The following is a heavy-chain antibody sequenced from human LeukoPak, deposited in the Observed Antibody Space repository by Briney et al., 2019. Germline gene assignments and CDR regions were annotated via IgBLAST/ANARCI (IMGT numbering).Heavy chain of an antibody. V-gene: IGHV4-59*01. CDR1: DDSITMYY. Sequence: SETLSLTCSVSDDSITMYYWTWIRQPPGKGLEWIGYVDHTGITNFSPSLNGRVSISRDTTKNLFSLRVRSVTAADTAVYFCARGRVSSSTWHSTYYNYFYMDVWGKGTTVTVSS. J-gene: IGHJ6*03. D-gene: IGHD5-12*01. CDR2: VDHTGIT. CDR3: ARGRVSSSTWHSTYYNYFYMDV.